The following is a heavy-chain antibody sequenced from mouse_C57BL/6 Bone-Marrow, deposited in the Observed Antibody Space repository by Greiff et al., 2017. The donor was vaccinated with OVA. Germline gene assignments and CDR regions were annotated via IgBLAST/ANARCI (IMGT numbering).Heavy chain of an antibody. V-gene: IGHV1-80*01. CDR3: ASEGNGGDYYAMNY. J-gene: IGHJ4*01. CDR1: GYAFSSYW. Sequence: VQLQQSGAELVKPGASVKISCKASGYAFSSYWMNWVKQRPGKGLEWIGQIYPGAGDTNYNGKVKGKATLTANNSSSTAYMQLSSLNSEYSAVYFFASEGNGGDYYAMNYWGQGTSVTVSA. D-gene: IGHD2-1*01. CDR2: IYPGAGDT.